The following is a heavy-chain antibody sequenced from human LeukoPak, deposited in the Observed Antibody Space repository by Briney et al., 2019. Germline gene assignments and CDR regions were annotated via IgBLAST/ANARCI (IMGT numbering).Heavy chain of an antibody. CDR3: TRDGGSFCDFDY. D-gene: IGHD1-26*01. CDR1: GFSFRNYA. J-gene: IGHJ4*02. V-gene: IGHV3-64*02. Sequence: PGGSLGLSCVASGFSFRNYAIHWVRQAPGKGLEYVSVINTDGRITYYADSVRGRSTISRDNSKNTVYLQMGSLRGEDMAVYYCTRDGGSFCDFDYWGQGALVTVSS. CDR2: INTDGRIT.